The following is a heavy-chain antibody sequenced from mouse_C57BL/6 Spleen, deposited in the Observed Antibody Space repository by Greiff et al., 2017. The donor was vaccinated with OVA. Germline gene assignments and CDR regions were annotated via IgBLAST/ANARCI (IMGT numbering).Heavy chain of an antibody. D-gene: IGHD1-1*01. CDR1: GFSLTSYA. Sequence: VKLMESGPGLVAPSQSLSITCTVSGFSLTSYAISWVRQPPGKGLEWLGVIWTGGGTNYNSALKSRLSISKDNSKSQVFSKMNSLQTDDTARYYCARNEIDYGSSWGFAYWGQGTLVTVSA. J-gene: IGHJ3*01. V-gene: IGHV2-9-1*01. CDR2: IWTGGGT. CDR3: ARNEIDYGSSWGFAY.